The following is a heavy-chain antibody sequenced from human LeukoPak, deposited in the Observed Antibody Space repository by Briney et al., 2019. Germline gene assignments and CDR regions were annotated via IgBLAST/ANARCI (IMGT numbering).Heavy chain of an antibody. D-gene: IGHD2-15*01. Sequence: GESLKISCKGSGYSFTSYWIGWVRQMPGKGLELMGIIYPGDSDIRYSPSFQGQVTISADKSINTAYLQWKSLKVSDTAMYYCARGPRYFDAWGQGTLVTVSS. J-gene: IGHJ5*02. CDR2: IYPGDSDI. CDR1: GYSFTSYW. CDR3: ARGPRYFDA. V-gene: IGHV5-51*01.